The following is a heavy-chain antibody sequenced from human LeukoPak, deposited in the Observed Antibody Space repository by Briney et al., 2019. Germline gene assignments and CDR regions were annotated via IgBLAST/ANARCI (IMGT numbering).Heavy chain of an antibody. CDR3: ARGGREEMATIGTY. J-gene: IGHJ4*02. CDR2: IIPILGIA. CDR1: GGTFSSCA. V-gene: IGHV1-69*04. D-gene: IGHD5-24*01. Sequence: SVKLSCKASGGTFSSCANSWVRQAPGQGLEWMGSIIPILGIANYAQKFQGRVTITADKSTSTAYMELSSLRSGDTAVYYCARGGREEMATIGTYWGQGTLVTVSS.